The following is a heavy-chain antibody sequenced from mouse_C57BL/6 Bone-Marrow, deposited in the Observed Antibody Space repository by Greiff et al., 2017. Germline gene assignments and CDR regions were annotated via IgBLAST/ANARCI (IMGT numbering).Heavy chain of an antibody. J-gene: IGHJ3*01. CDR3: ARDYDRTGAWFAY. D-gene: IGHD2-4*01. V-gene: IGHV1-7*01. CDR2: INPSSGYT. Sequence: QVQLQQSGAELVKPGASVKLSCKASGYTFTSYWMHWVKQRPGQGLEWIGYINPSSGYTKYNQKFKDKATLTADKSSSTAYMQLISLTYEDSAVYYCARDYDRTGAWFAYWGQGTLVTVSA. CDR1: GYTFTSYW.